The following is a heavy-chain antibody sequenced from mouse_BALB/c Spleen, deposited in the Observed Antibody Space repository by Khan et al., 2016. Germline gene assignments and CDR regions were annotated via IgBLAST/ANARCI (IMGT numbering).Heavy chain of an antibody. CDR3: ARDDRWFAY. Sequence: EVELVESGGGLVKPGGSLKLSCAASGFTFSDYYMYWVRQTPEKRLEWVATISDGGSYTYYPDSVKGRFTISRDTAKNKLYLQMSSLKAEDTAMYYCARDDRWFAYWGQGTLVTVSA. CDR2: ISDGGSYT. V-gene: IGHV5-4*02. CDR1: GFTFSDYY. J-gene: IGHJ3*01. D-gene: IGHD2-14*01.